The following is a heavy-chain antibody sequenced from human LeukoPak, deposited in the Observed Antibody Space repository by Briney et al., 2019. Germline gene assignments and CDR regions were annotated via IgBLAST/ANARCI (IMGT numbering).Heavy chain of an antibody. V-gene: IGHV5-51*01. D-gene: IGHD3-22*01. J-gene: IGHJ4*02. CDR1: GYSFSNYW. CDR2: MHPGHSET. Sequence: GESLKIPCKTSGYSFSNYWIGWVRQMPGKGLEWMGIMHPGHSETRYTPSFQGQVTFSVDTSISTAYLQWSSLKASDTAIVYCVRLDMGGYYYVHYWGQGTLVTVSS. CDR3: VRLDMGGYYYVHY.